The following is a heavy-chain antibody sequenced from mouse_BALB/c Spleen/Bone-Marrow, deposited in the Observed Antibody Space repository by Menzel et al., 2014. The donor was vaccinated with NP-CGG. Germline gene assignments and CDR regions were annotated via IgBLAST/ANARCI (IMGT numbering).Heavy chain of an antibody. J-gene: IGHJ1*01. Sequence: EVKLVESGPELVKPGASVKMSCKASGYTFTSYVMHWVKQKPGQGLEWIGYINPYNDGTKYNEKFKGKATLTSDKSSSTAYMELSSRTSEDSAVYYYARSLDGYDWSFDVWGAGTTVTVSS. CDR2: INPYNDGT. CDR3: ARSLDGYDWSFDV. D-gene: IGHD2-2*01. V-gene: IGHV1-14*01. CDR1: GYTFTSYV.